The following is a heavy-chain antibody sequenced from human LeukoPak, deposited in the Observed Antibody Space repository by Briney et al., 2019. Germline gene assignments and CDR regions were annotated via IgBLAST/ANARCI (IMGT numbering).Heavy chain of an antibody. Sequence: PSETLSLTCAVYGGSFSGYYWSWIRQPPGKGLEWIGEINHSGSTNYNPSLKSRVTISVDTSKNQFSLKLSSVTAADTAVYYCARDLYIAAGGFDPWGQGTLVTVSS. D-gene: IGHD6-13*01. V-gene: IGHV4-34*01. J-gene: IGHJ5*02. CDR1: GGSFSGYY. CDR2: INHSGST. CDR3: ARDLYIAAGGFDP.